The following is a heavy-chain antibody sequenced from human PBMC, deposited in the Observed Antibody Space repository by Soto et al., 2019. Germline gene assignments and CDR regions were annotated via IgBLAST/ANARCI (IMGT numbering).Heavy chain of an antibody. V-gene: IGHV1-58*01. CDR1: GFTFTSSA. J-gene: IGHJ3*02. CDR3: AAYYYDSSGYYYGAFDI. D-gene: IGHD3-22*01. Sequence: QMQLVQSGPEVKKPGTSVKVSCKASGFTFTSSAVQWVRQARGQRLEWIGWIVVGSGNTNYAQKFQERVTITRDMSTSTAYMELSSLRSEDTAVYYCAAYYYDSSGYYYGAFDIWGQGTMVTVSS. CDR2: IVVGSGNT.